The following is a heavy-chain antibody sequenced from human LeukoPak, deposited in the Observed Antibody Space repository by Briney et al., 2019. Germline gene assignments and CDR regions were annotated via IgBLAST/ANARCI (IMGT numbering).Heavy chain of an antibody. CDR1: GGSFSGYY. CDR3: ARQKRWLRKFDY. V-gene: IGHV4-34*01. J-gene: IGHJ4*02. Sequence: SSETLSLTCAVYGGSFSGYYWSWIRQPPGKGLEWIGEINHSGSTNYNPSLKGRVTISVDTSKNQFSLKLSSVTAADTAVYYCARQKRWLRKFDYWGQGTLVTVSS. D-gene: IGHD5-24*01. CDR2: INHSGST.